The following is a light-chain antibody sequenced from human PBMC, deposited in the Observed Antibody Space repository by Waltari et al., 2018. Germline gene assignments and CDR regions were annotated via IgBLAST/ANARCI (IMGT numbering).Light chain of an antibody. V-gene: IGKV3-20*01. CDR2: GAS. CDR1: QSVSSSY. Sequence: EIVLTQSPGTLSLSPGERATLSCRASQSVSSSYLAWYQQKPGQAPRLLIYGASSRATGIPDRFSGSGSGTAFSLTISRLEAEDFAVYYCQQYGSSSTFGQGTKVEIK. CDR3: QQYGSSST. J-gene: IGKJ1*01.